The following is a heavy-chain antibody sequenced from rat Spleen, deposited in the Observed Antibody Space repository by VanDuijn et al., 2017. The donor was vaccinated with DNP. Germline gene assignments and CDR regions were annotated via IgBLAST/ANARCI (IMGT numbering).Heavy chain of an antibody. D-gene: IGHD5-1*01. CDR1: GFTFSDYN. Sequence: EVQLVESGGDLVQSGRSLKVSCAASGFTFSDYNMAWVRQAPKKGLEWVASISYEGSSTYYGDSVKGRFTISRDNAKSTLYLQMNSLRSEDTATYYCARHGELGADWYFDFWGPGTMVTVSS. CDR2: ISYEGSST. CDR3: ARHGELGADWYFDF. J-gene: IGHJ1*01. V-gene: IGHV5-22*01.